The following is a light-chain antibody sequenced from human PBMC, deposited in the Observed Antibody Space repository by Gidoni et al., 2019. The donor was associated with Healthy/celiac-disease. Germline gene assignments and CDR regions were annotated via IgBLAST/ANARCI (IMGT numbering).Light chain of an antibody. V-gene: IGLV3-1*01. Sequence: SHELTQSPSVAVPPGLTASITCSGDKLGDKYSPWYQPKPGQPPVLVIYQDSQRPSGIRERFSGSNSGNTATLTISGTQAMDEADYYCQAWDSSTVVFGGGTKLTVL. CDR1: KLGDKY. CDR2: QDS. CDR3: QAWDSSTVV. J-gene: IGLJ2*01.